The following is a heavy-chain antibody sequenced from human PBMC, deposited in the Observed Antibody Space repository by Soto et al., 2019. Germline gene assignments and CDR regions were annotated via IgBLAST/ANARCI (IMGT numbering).Heavy chain of an antibody. J-gene: IGHJ4*02. Sequence: EVQLVESGGGLVQPGGSLRLSCAASGFTFSSYWMSWVRQAPGKGLEWVANIKQDGSEKYYVDSVKGRFTISRDNAKNSLYLQMNSLRAEDTAVYYCARDTGTNPDYDFWSGYYTGYYFDYWGQGTLVTVSS. CDR2: IKQDGSEK. CDR3: ARDTGTNPDYDFWSGYYTGYYFDY. V-gene: IGHV3-7*01. CDR1: GFTFSSYW. D-gene: IGHD3-3*01.